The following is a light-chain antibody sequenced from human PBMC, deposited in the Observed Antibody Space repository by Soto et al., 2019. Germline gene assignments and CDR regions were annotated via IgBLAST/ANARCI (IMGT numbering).Light chain of an antibody. J-gene: IGLJ2*01. CDR3: QSYDGSNHMI. CDR2: EDN. Sequence: LTQPHSVSESPGKTVTISCTRSSGNIASNYVQWYQQRPGSAPTTVIYEDNQRPSGVPDRFSGSTDSSSNSASLTISGLKTEDEADYYCQSYDGSNHMIFGGGTKLTVL. CDR1: SGNIASNY. V-gene: IGLV6-57*04.